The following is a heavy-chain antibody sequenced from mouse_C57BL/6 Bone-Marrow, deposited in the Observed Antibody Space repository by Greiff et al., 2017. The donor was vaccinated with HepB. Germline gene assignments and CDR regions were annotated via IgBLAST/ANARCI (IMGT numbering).Heavy chain of an antibody. J-gene: IGHJ2*01. CDR1: GYTFTSYG. CDR3: ARSNYGSSLGYFDY. V-gene: IGHV1-81*01. Sequence: VQLQQSGAELARPGASVKLSCKASGYTFTSYGISWVKQRTGQGLEWIGEIYPRSGNTYYNEKFKGKATLTADESSSTAYMELRSLTAEDSAVYFCARSNYGSSLGYFDYWGQGTTLTVA. CDR2: IYPRSGNT. D-gene: IGHD1-1*01.